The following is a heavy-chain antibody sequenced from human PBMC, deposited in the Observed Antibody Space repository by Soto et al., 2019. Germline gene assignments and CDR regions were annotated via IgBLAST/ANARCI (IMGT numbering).Heavy chain of an antibody. D-gene: IGHD6-19*01. CDR1: GFTFSSYG. CDR2: ISYDGSNK. J-gene: IGHJ3*02. Sequence: PGGSLRLSCAASGFTFSSYGMHWVRQAPGKGLEWVAVISYDGSNKYYADSVKGRFTISRDNSKNTLYLQMNSLRAEDTAVYYSAKCRGSSGPGGFDICGQESMVSV. CDR3: AKCRGSSGPGGFDI. V-gene: IGHV3-30*18.